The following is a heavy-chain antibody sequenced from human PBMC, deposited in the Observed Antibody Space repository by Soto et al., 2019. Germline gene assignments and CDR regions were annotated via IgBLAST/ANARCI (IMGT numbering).Heavy chain of an antibody. CDR3: ARDGDYGDYVSVY. CDR2: IYSGAGT. D-gene: IGHD4-17*01. V-gene: IGHV3-66*01. CDR1: GFTVSSNY. Sequence: EVQLVESGGGLVQPGGSPRLSCAASGFTVSSNYMSWVRQAPGKGLDWVSVIYSGAGTYYAESVKGRFTVSRDNSKNTLYLQMNRLRAEDTAVYYCARDGDYGDYVSVYWGQGTLVTVSS. J-gene: IGHJ4*02.